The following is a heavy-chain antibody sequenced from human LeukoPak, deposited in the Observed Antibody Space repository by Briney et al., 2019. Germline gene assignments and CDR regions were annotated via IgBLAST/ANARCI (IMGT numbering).Heavy chain of an antibody. D-gene: IGHD6-19*01. CDR1: GFTFSSYG. J-gene: IGHJ6*02. CDR3: AKDGDGSGWYGTYYYYYGMDV. Sequence: GRSLRLSCAASGFTFSSYGMHWVRQAPGKGLEWVAVISYDGSNKYYADSVKGRFTISRDNSKNTLYLQMNSLRAEDTAVYYCAKDGDGSGWYGTYYYYYGMDVWGQGTTVTVSS. V-gene: IGHV3-30*18. CDR2: ISYDGSNK.